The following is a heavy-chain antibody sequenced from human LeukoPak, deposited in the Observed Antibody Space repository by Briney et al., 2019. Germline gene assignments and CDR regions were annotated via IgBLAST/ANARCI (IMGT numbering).Heavy chain of an antibody. CDR3: ATSGSSRGDAFDI. CDR1: GYSISSGYY. V-gene: IGHV4-38-2*02. CDR2: IYHSGST. Sequence: PSETLSLTCTVSGYSISSGYYWGWIRQPPGKGLEWIGSIYHSGSTYYNPSLKSRVTISVDTSKNQFSLKLSSVTAADTAVYYCATSGSSRGDAFDIWGQGTMVTVSS. J-gene: IGHJ3*02. D-gene: IGHD1-26*01.